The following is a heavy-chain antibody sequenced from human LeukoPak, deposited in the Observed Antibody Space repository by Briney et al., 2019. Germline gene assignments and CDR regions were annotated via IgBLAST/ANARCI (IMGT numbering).Heavy chain of an antibody. CDR3: ARVVRDYDSSGYRKFDY. D-gene: IGHD3-22*01. V-gene: IGHV4-59*01. Sequence: SETLSLTCTVSGGSISTYYWSWIRQPPGKGLEWIGYIYYSGSTNYNPSLKSRVTISVDTSKNQFSLKVSSVTAADTAVYYCARVVRDYDSSGYRKFDYWGQGTLVTVSS. CDR2: IYYSGST. CDR1: GGSISTYY. J-gene: IGHJ4*02.